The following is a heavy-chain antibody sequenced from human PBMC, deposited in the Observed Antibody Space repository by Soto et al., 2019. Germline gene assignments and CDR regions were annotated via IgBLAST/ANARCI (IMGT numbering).Heavy chain of an antibody. CDR3: ARGGGWYVWFDP. Sequence: ASVKVSCKASGYTFTSYAMHWVRQAPGQRLEWMGWINAGNGNTKCSQKFQGRVTITRDTSASTAYMELSSLRSEDTAVYYCARGGGWYVWFDPWGQGTLVTVSS. V-gene: IGHV1-3*01. CDR2: INAGNGNT. D-gene: IGHD6-19*01. J-gene: IGHJ5*02. CDR1: GYTFTSYA.